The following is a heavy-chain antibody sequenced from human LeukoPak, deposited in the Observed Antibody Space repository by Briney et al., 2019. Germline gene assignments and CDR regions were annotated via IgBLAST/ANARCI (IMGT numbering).Heavy chain of an antibody. J-gene: IGHJ4*02. Sequence: GGSLRLSRAVSGITLSNYGMSWVRQAPGKGLEWVAGLSGSGGGTNYADSVQGRFTTSRDNPKNTLYLQMNSLRAEDTAVYFCAKRGVVIRVFLVGFHKEAYYFDSWGQGALVTVSS. CDR2: LSGSGGGT. D-gene: IGHD3-10*01. V-gene: IGHV3-23*01. CDR3: AKRGVVIRVFLVGFHKEAYYFDS. CDR1: GITLSNYG.